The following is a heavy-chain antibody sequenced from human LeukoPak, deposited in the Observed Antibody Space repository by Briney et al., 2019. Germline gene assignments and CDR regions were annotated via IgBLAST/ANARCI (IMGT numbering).Heavy chain of an antibody. Sequence: GSLRLSCAASGFTFSSYAMSWVRQAPGKGLEWVSGIVGSGEATYYAHSVRGRFTISRDNSKSTLYLQINSLRAEDTAVYYCAKSIVTSPNGFDIWGQGTVVTVSS. D-gene: IGHD3-9*01. CDR2: IVGSGEAT. V-gene: IGHV3-23*01. CDR3: AKSIVTSPNGFDI. CDR1: GFTFSSYA. J-gene: IGHJ3*02.